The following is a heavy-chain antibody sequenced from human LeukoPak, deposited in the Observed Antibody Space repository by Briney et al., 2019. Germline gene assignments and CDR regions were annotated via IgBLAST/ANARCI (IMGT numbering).Heavy chain of an antibody. Sequence: GESLRISCKGSGYSFTSYWINWVRQMPGKGLEWTGRIDPSDSYTTYSPSFQGHVTISVDKSISTAYLQWSSLRASDTAMYYCARQSGYDLAYWGQGTLVTVSS. V-gene: IGHV5-10-1*01. CDR2: IDPSDSYT. CDR1: GYSFTSYW. D-gene: IGHD5-12*01. J-gene: IGHJ4*02. CDR3: ARQSGYDLAY.